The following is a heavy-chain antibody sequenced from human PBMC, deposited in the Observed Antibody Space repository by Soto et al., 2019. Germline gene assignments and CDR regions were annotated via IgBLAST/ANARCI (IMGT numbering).Heavy chain of an antibody. V-gene: IGHV4-59*01. D-gene: IGHD6-19*01. CDR2: IYYSGST. CDR3: ARDRPVYSSGRGYFDY. Sequence: SETLSLTSSGSGGSISSYYWSWVRQPPGKGLEWIGRIYYSGSTNYNPSLKSRVTISPDTSKNQFSLKLSSVTAADTAVYYCARDRPVYSSGRGYFDYWGQGTLVTVSS. CDR1: GGSISSYY. J-gene: IGHJ4*02.